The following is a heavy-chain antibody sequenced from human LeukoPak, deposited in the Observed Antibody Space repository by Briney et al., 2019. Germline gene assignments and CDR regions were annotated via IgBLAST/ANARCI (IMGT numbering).Heavy chain of an antibody. Sequence: GGSLRLSCAASGFTFDDYAMHWVRQAPGKGLEWVSGISWNSGSIGYADSVKGRFTISRDNAKNSLYLQMNSLRAEDTALYYCAKDPGDWDQGTLVTVSS. CDR1: GFTFDDYA. J-gene: IGHJ4*02. CDR2: ISWNSGSI. V-gene: IGHV3-9*01. CDR3: AKDPGD. D-gene: IGHD1-14*01.